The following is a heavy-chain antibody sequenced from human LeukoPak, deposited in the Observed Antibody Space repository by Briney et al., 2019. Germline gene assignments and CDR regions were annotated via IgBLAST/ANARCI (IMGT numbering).Heavy chain of an antibody. CDR2: LYPGDSDT. J-gene: IGHJ5*02. CDR3: ARQAETKGAFDP. CDR1: GYSFTSYW. V-gene: IGHV5-51*01. Sequence: GESLKISCKSSGYSFTSYWIAWVRQMPGKGLEWMGILYPGDSDTRYSPSFQGQVTISADKSISTAYLQWSSLKASDTAMYYCARQAETKGAFDPWGQGTLVTVSS.